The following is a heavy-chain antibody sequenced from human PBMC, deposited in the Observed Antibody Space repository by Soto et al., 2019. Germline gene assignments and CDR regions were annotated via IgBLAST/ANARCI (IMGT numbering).Heavy chain of an antibody. D-gene: IGHD2-2*01. CDR3: ARVSCSSTSCSKGLFDP. CDR1: GGSFSGYY. V-gene: IGHV4-34*01. J-gene: IGHJ5*02. CDR2: INHSGST. Sequence: PSETLSLTCAVYGGSFSGYYWSWIRQPPGKGLEWIGEINHSGSTNYNPSLKSRVTISVDTSKNQFSLKLSSVTAADTAVYYCARVSCSSTSCSKGLFDPWGRRTLVTVSS.